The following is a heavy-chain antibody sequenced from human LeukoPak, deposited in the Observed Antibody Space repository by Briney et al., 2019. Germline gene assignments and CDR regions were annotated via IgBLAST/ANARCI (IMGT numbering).Heavy chain of an antibody. CDR1: GFTFSSYA. D-gene: IGHD3-3*01. CDR2: ISGSGGST. V-gene: IGHV3-23*01. Sequence: GGSLRLSCAASGFTFSSYAMSWVRQAPGKGLEWVSAISGSGGSTYYADSVKGRFTISRDNSKNTLYPQMNSLRAEDTAVYYCAKDPYYDFWSGYLAPQHWGQGTLVTVSS. CDR3: AKDPYYDFWSGYLAPQH. J-gene: IGHJ1*01.